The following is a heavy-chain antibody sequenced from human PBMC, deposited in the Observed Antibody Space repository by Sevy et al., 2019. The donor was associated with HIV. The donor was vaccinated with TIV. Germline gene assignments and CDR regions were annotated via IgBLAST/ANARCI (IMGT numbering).Heavy chain of an antibody. CDR2: IWYDGRNK. J-gene: IGHJ6*03. Sequence: GGSLRLSCAASGFTFSSYGMHWVRQAPGKGLEWVAVIWYDGRNKYYADSVKGVFTISRDNSKNMRYLQMNSLRAGETAVYYCARGVRADFWSGYYGPYYYYMDVWGKGTTVTVSS. CDR1: GFTFSSYG. V-gene: IGHV3-33*01. CDR3: ARGVRADFWSGYYGPYYYYMDV. D-gene: IGHD3-3*01.